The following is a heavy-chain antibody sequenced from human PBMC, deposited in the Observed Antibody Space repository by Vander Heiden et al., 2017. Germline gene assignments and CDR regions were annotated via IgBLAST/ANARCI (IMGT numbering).Heavy chain of an antibody. CDR3: AKDRVYGGDSVMGV. CDR2: ITGDAATT. J-gene: IGHJ6*02. Sequence: EVQLLESGGGLVQPGGSLRLSCAAPGFTFTSYAITWVRQAPGKGLECVSSITGDAATTYYADSVKGRFTISRDNSKNTVFLQMNRLRVEDTALYYCAKDRVYGGDSVMGVWGQGTTVTVSS. D-gene: IGHD4-17*01. V-gene: IGHV3-23*01. CDR1: GFTFTSYA.